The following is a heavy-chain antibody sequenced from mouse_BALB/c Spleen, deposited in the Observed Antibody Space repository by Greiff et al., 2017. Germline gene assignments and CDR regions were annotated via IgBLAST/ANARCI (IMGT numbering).Heavy chain of an antibody. J-gene: IGHJ4*01. CDR2: IRNKANGYTT. Sequence: EVKLMESGGGLVQPGGSLRLSCATSGFTFTDYYMSWVRQPPGKALEWLGFIRNKANGYTTEYSASVKGRFTISRDNSQSILYLQMNTLRAEDSATYYCARDREIDDGYYYAMDYWGQGTSVTVSS. D-gene: IGHD2-3*01. CDR3: ARDREIDDGYYYAMDY. V-gene: IGHV7-3*02. CDR1: GFTFTDYY.